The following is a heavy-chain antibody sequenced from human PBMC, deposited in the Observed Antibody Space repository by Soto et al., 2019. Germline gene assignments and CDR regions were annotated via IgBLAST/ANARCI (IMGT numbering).Heavy chain of an antibody. J-gene: IGHJ5*02. CDR3: ARHPSDFWFDP. CDR2: IYYIGST. V-gene: IGHV4-39*01. Sequence: KPSETLSLNCTVSGGSISSSSYFSSWISQPPGKGLEWFGSIYYIGSTYYNPSLMFRVTVSVDTSKNQFSLKLSSVTAADTAVYYCARHPSDFWFDPWGQG. D-gene: IGHD2-21*02. CDR1: GGSISSSSYF.